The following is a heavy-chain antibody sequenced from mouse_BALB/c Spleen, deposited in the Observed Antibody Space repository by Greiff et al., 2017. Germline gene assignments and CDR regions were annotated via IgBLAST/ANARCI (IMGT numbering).Heavy chain of an antibody. CDR2: IWSGGST. CDR3: ARALYYGSSYDY. J-gene: IGHJ2*01. V-gene: IGHV2-2*02. CDR1: GFSLTSYG. D-gene: IGHD1-1*01. Sequence: QVQLKESGPGLVQPSQSLSITCTVSGFSLTSYGVHWVRQSPGKGLEWLGVIWSGGSTDYNAAFISRLSISKDNSKSQVFFKMNSLQANDTAIYYCARALYYGSSYDYWGQGTTLTVSS.